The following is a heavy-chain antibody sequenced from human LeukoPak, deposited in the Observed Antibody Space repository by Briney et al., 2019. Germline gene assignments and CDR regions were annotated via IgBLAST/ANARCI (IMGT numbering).Heavy chain of an antibody. Sequence: NPSETLSLTCTVSGGSISSYHWSWIRQPPGKGLEWIAYISDIGRINYNPSLKSRVTISLDTSKNQFSLKLSSVTAADTAVYYCAGHHPRNTVDFWGQGTLVTVSS. CDR3: AGHHPRNTVDF. J-gene: IGHJ4*02. CDR2: ISDIGRI. CDR1: GGSISSYH. V-gene: IGHV4-59*08. D-gene: IGHD2/OR15-2a*01.